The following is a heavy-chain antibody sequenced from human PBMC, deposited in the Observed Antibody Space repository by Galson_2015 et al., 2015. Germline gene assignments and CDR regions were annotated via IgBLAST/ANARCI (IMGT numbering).Heavy chain of an antibody. CDR2: ISYDGSNK. CDR1: GFTFSSYA. CDR3: ARDRSQLLYGGAYYYYGMDV. Sequence: SLRLSCAASGFTFSSYAMHWVRQAPGKGLEWVAVISYDGSNKYYADSVKGRFTISRDNSKNTLYLQMNSLRAEDTAVYYCARDRSQLLYGGAYYYYGMDVWGQGTTVTVSS. J-gene: IGHJ6*02. D-gene: IGHD2-2*02. V-gene: IGHV3-30-3*01.